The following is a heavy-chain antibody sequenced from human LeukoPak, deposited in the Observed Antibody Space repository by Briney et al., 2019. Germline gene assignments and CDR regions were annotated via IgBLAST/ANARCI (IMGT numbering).Heavy chain of an antibody. CDR3: VRGTGY. J-gene: IGHJ4*02. CDR1: GFTFSTYV. Sequence: QSGGSPRLSCSVSGFTFSTYVMHWVRQAPGKGLEYVSAISSNGDNTYYADSVKGRFTISRDNSKNTLYLQMSSLRADDTAVYYCVRGTGYWGQGTLVTVSS. CDR2: ISSNGDNT. V-gene: IGHV3-64D*06.